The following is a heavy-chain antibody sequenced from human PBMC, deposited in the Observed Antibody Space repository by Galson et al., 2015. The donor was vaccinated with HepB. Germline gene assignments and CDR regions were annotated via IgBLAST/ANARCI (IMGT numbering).Heavy chain of an antibody. Sequence: SLRLSCAASGFTISTYWMSWVRQAPGKGLEWVANINQDGGLRNYVDSVKGRFIISRDNAKNSVFLYVNSLRVDDTALYYCATGVGFGYGSTPDYKDVWGKGTTVSVSS. V-gene: IGHV3-7*03. CDR2: INQDGGLR. D-gene: IGHD1-26*01. CDR1: GFTISTYW. CDR3: ATGVGFGYGSTPDYKDV. J-gene: IGHJ6*03.